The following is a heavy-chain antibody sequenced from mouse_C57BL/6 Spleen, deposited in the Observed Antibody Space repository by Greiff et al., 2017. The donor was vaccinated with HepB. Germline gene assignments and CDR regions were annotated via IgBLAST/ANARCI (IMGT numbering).Heavy chain of an antibody. V-gene: IGHV1-55*01. J-gene: IGHJ2*01. CDR2: IYPGSGST. D-gene: IGHD3-1*01. CDR3: ARGTGSSLGDYFDY. Sequence: QVQLQQPGAELVKPGASVKMSCKASGYTFTSYWITWVKQRPGQGLEWIGDIYPGSGSTNYNEKFQGKATITADTSSNTAYLQLSSLTSEDTAIYYCARGTGSSLGDYFDYWGQGTTLTVSS. CDR1: GYTFTSYW.